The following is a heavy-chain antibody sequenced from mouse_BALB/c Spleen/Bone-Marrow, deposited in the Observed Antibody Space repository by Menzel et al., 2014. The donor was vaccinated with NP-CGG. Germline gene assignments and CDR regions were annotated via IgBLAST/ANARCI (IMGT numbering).Heavy chain of an antibody. CDR3: ARDYYGSSYPFDY. D-gene: IGHD1-1*01. CDR1: GFTFSDYY. Sequence: EVQRVESGGGLVKPGGSLKLSCAASGFTFSDYYMYRVRQTPEKRLEWVATISDGGSYTYYPDSVKGRFTISRDNAKNNLYLQMSSLKSEDTAMYYCARDYYGSSYPFDYWGQGTTLTVSS. J-gene: IGHJ2*01. V-gene: IGHV5-4*02. CDR2: ISDGGSYT.